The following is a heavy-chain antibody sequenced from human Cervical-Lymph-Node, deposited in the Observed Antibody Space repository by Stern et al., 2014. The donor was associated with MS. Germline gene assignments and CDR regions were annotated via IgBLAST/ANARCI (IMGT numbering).Heavy chain of an antibody. CDR3: ARGSAVAGTDY. V-gene: IGHV3-33*01. Sequence: MQLVESGGGVVQPGRSLRLSCAASGFTFSSYGMHWVRQAPGKGLEWVTVIWHDGSNKYYAASVKGRFPISRDNSKNTVHLQMNSLRAEDTAIYYCARGSAVAGTDYWGQGTLVTVSS. J-gene: IGHJ4*02. CDR1: GFTFSSYG. CDR2: IWHDGSNK. D-gene: IGHD6-19*01.